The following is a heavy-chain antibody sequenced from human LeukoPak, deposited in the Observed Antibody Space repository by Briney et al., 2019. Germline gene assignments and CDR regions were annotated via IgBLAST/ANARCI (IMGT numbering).Heavy chain of an antibody. CDR1: GGSISSGGYS. J-gene: IGHJ4*02. CDR3: ARDVADSSGYFDY. D-gene: IGHD3-22*01. CDR2: IYHSGST. V-gene: IGHV4-30-2*01. Sequence: SQTLSLTCAVSGGSISSGGYSWSWIRQPPGKGLQWIGYIYHSGSTYYNPSLKSRVTISVDRSKNQFSLKLSSVTAADTAVYYCARDVADSSGYFDYWGQGTLVTVSS.